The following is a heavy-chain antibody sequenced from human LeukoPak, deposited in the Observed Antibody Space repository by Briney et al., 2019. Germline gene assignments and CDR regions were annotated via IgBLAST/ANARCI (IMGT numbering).Heavy chain of an antibody. CDR3: ARGVRGWSGTSGYYYMDV. CDR2: IYASGST. CDR1: GGSIRSYY. V-gene: IGHV4-4*09. J-gene: IGHJ6*03. D-gene: IGHD3/OR15-3a*01. Sequence: SETLSLTCSVSGGSIRSYYWSWMRQSPGKGLEWIGYIYASGSTNYNPSLKSRVTISVDTSKNQFSLRLSSVTAADTAVYYCARGVRGWSGTSGYYYMDVWGRGTTVTVSS.